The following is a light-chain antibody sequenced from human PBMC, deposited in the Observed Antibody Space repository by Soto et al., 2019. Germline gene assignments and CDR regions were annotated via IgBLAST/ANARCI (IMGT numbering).Light chain of an antibody. CDR2: EVT. Sequence: QSALTQPPSVSGSPGQSVTISCTGTSTDFVSYNRVSWYQQPPGTAPKVLIYEVTNRPSGVSDRFSGSKSGNTASLTISGLQAEDEADYYCCSYTNRNTLVFGTGTKLTVL. V-gene: IGLV2-18*02. CDR1: STDFVSYNR. CDR3: CSYTNRNTLV. J-gene: IGLJ1*01.